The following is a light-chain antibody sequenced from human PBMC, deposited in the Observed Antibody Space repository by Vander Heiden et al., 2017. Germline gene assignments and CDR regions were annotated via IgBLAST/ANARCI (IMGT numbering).Light chain of an antibody. V-gene: IGKV2-28*01. CDR2: LGS. Sequence: VLTQSPLFLPVTPGASASISSRTRQSLLYTDGNNYLDWYLQKPGQSPQLLIYLGSTRASGVPERFTGSGSGTDFALKITSVEAEDVGIYFCMQPLQTPRTFGQGTKVEI. CDR3: MQPLQTPRT. CDR1: QSLLYTDGNNY. J-gene: IGKJ1*01.